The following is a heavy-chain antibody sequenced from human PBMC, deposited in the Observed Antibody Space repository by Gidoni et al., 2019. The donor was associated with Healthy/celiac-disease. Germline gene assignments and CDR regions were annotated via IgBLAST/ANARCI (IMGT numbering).Heavy chain of an antibody. CDR3: ARHEAAADPPRDYYYGMDV. D-gene: IGHD6-13*01. J-gene: IGHJ6*02. V-gene: IGHV5-51*01. CDR2: IYPGDSDT. CDR1: VYSFTSYW. Sequence: EVQLVQSGAEVKHPGESLKISCKGSVYSFTSYWIGWVRQMPGKGLEWMGIIYPGDSDTRYSPSFQGKVTISADKSISTAYLQWSSLKASDTAMYYCARHEAAADPPRDYYYGMDVWGQGTTVTVSS.